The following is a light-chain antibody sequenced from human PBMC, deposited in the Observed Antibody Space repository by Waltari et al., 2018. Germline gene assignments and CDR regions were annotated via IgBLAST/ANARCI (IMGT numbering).Light chain of an antibody. J-gene: IGLJ1*01. CDR2: DVN. CDR1: SSNVGAQNY. V-gene: IGLV2-14*03. Sequence: QSALTQPAAVSESPGQSITITCTGSSSNVGAQNYVSWYQQHPAEAPHLLLYDVNKRPAGTSNLFSGSKSGNTASLSISGLQAEDEADYYCSSYTSTNTYVFGSGTKVTVL. CDR3: SSYTSTNTYV.